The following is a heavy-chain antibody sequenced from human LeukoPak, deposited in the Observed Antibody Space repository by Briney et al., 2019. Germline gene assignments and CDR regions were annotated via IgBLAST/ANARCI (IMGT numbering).Heavy chain of an antibody. V-gene: IGHV1-46*01. CDR2: INPSGGST. CDR3: ARDNPTYCGGDCYPFPFDY. J-gene: IGHJ4*02. CDR1: GYTFTSYY. D-gene: IGHD2-21*02. Sequence: GASVKVSCTASGYTFTSYYMHWVRQAPGQGLEWMGIINPSGGSTSYAQKFQGRVTMTRDTSTSTVYMELSSLRSEDTAVYYCARDNPTYCGGDCYPFPFDYWGQGTLVTVSS.